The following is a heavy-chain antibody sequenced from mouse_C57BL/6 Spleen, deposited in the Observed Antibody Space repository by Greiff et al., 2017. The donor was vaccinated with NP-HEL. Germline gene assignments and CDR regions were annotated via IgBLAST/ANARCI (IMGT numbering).Heavy chain of an antibody. J-gene: IGHJ4*01. Sequence: VQLQQSGPELVKPGASVKISCTASGYAFSSSWMNWVKQRPGKGLEWIGRIYPGDGAHNYNGKFKGKARLTADKSSSPAYIQLSCLSSEDSAVDFCANDPLYYYAMDYWGQGTSVTVSS. CDR1: GYAFSSSW. CDR2: IYPGDGAH. CDR3: ANDPLYYYAMDY. D-gene: IGHD2-3*01. V-gene: IGHV1-82*01.